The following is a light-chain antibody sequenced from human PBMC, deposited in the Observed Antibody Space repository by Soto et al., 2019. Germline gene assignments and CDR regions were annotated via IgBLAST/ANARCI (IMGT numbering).Light chain of an antibody. V-gene: IGKV3-15*01. CDR1: QSVGNN. Sequence: VVMTQSPGTLSVSPGEGVTLSCRASQSVGNNLAWYQQKPGQAPRLLIFGASTRVTGIPARFSGSGSGTEFTLTITSLQSEDFAVYYCQHYNNWPEYTFGQGTKLEIK. CDR3: QHYNNWPEYT. J-gene: IGKJ2*01. CDR2: GAS.